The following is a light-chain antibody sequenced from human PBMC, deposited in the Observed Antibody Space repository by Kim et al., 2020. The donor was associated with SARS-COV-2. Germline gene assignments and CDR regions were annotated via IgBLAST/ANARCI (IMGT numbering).Light chain of an antibody. V-gene: IGKV3-20*01. CDR3: QQYAGSPLT. Sequence: PGERATLAGRASQSVTATYLAWYQQKPGQAPRLLIYGASSRATGIPDRFSGSGSGTDFTLTISRLEPEDFAVYYCQQYAGSPLTFGGGTKVDIK. J-gene: IGKJ4*01. CDR1: QSVTATY. CDR2: GAS.